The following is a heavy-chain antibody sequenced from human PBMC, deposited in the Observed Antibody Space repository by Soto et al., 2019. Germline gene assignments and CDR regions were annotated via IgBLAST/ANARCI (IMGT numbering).Heavy chain of an antibody. CDR2: INHSGST. CDR1: GGYFSGSD. J-gene: IGHJ6*02. D-gene: IGHD6-6*01. CDR3: ARKSSLAARGLFRYNYYGLDV. Sequence: SETLSLTCNLYGGYFSGSDWNWVRQSPGKGLEWIGEINHSGSTNYNPSLKSRVTISVDTSKNQFSLKLTSVTAADTALYFCARKSSLAARGLFRYNYYGLDVWGQGTTVTGSS. V-gene: IGHV4-34*01.